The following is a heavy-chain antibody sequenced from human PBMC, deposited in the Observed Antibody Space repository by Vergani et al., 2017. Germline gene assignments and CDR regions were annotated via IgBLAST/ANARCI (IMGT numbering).Heavy chain of an antibody. CDR2: IYTSGST. V-gene: IGHV4-61*02. J-gene: IGHJ4*02. CDR1: GGSISSGSYY. CDR3: ARYGGYTDY. Sequence: QVQLQESGPGLVKPSQTLSLTCTVSGGSISSGSYYWSWIRQPAGKGLEWIGRIYTSGSTNYNPSLKSRVTISVDTSKNQFSLKLSSVTAADTAVYYCARYGGYTDYWGQGTLVTVSS. D-gene: IGHD5-12*01.